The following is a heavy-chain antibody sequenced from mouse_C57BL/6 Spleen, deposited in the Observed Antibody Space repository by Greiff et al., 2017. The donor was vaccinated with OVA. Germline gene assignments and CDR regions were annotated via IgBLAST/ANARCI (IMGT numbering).Heavy chain of an antibody. Sequence: VKLVESGAELVKPGASVKISCKASGYAFSSYWMYWVKQRPGKGLEWIGQIYPGDGDTNYNGKFKGKSTLTADKSSSTAYMQLSSLTSEDSAVYFCARDSSSYFYAMDYWGQGTSVTVSS. CDR2: IYPGDGDT. CDR3: ARDSSSYFYAMDY. J-gene: IGHJ4*01. CDR1: GYAFSSYW. V-gene: IGHV1-80*01. D-gene: IGHD3-2*02.